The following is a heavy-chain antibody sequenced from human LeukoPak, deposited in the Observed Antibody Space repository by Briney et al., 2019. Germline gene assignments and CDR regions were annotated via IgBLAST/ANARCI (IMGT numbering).Heavy chain of an antibody. V-gene: IGHV4-34*01. Sequence: SETLSLTCAVYGGSFSGYYWSWLRQPPGKGLAWIGEINHSGSTNYNPSLKSRVTISVGTSKNQSSLKPSSVTAADTAVYYCARPESEYQPRTFASWGQGTLVTVSS. CDR1: GGSFSGYY. CDR2: INHSGST. D-gene: IGHD2-2*01. CDR3: ARPESEYQPRTFAS. J-gene: IGHJ4*02.